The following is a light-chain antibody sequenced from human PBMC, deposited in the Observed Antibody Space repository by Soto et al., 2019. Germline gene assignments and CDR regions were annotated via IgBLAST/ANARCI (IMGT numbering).Light chain of an antibody. Sequence: EIVMTQSPATLSVSPGERATLSCRASQSVSSNLAWYQQKPGQAPRLLIYGASTRATGIPARFSGSGSGTEFTLTISILHSEDFAVYYCQQYNNWPLTFGGGTKVDI. CDR3: QQYNNWPLT. CDR2: GAS. CDR1: QSVSSN. V-gene: IGKV3-15*01. J-gene: IGKJ4*01.